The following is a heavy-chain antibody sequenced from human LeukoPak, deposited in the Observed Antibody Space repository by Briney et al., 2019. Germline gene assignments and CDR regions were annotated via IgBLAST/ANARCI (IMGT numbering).Heavy chain of an antibody. Sequence: PGGSLRLSCAASGFTFSSYSMNWVRQAPGKGLEWVSSISSSSSYIYYADSVKGRFTISRDNAKNSLYLQMNSLRAEDTAVYYCAKSQYVTTVFDYWSQGTLVTVSS. CDR3: AKSQYVTTVFDY. J-gene: IGHJ4*02. D-gene: IGHD3-16*01. V-gene: IGHV3-21*04. CDR1: GFTFSSYS. CDR2: ISSSSSYI.